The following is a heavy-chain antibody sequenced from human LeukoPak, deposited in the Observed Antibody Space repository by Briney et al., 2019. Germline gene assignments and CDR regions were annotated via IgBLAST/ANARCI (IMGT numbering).Heavy chain of an antibody. CDR2: INSDGSST. D-gene: IGHD5-18*01. V-gene: IGHV3-74*01. J-gene: IGHJ4*02. CDR1: GFTFSSYW. CDR3: ARDRRYSYVDY. Sequence: QPGGCLRLSCAASGFTFSSYWMHWVRQAPGKGLVWVSRINSDGSSTSYADSVKGRFTISRDNAKNTLYLQMNSLRAEDTAVYYCARDRRYSYVDYWGQGNLVTVSS.